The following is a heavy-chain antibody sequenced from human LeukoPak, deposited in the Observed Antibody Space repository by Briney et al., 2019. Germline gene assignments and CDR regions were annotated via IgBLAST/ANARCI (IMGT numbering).Heavy chain of an antibody. Sequence: ASVKVSCKASGYTFTGYYMHWVRQAPGQGLEWMGWINPYCGGTNYAQKFQGRVTMTRDTSISTAYMELSRLRSDDTAVYYCARDNRGYDYVWGSCLDYWGQGTLVTVSS. CDR3: ARDNRGYDYVWGSCLDY. D-gene: IGHD3-16*01. CDR1: GYTFTGYY. J-gene: IGHJ4*02. CDR2: INPYCGGT. V-gene: IGHV1-2*02.